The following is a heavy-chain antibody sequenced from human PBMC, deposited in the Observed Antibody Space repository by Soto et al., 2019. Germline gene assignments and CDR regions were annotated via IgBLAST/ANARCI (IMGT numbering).Heavy chain of an antibody. Sequence: ASVKVSCKASGGTFSSYAISCVRQAPGQGLEWMGGIIPIFGTANYAQKFQGRVTITADESTSTAYLELSSLRSEDTAVYYCARDLPTDPIAAAATYYYYYGMDVWGQGTTVTVSS. CDR3: ARDLPTDPIAAAATYYYYYGMDV. V-gene: IGHV1-69*13. CDR1: GGTFSSYA. D-gene: IGHD6-13*01. CDR2: IIPIFGTA. J-gene: IGHJ6*02.